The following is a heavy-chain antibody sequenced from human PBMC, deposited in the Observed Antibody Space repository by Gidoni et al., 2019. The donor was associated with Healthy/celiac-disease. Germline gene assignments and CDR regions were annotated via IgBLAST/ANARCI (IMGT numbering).Heavy chain of an antibody. CDR2: IYPGDSDT. V-gene: IGHV5-51*01. D-gene: IGHD4-17*01. CDR1: GPSFTTNW. Sequence: EVQLVQSGAEVKKSGESLRNSCKGSGPSFTTNWSGWVRQMPGKGLEWMGIIYPGDSDTRYSPSFQGQVTISADMSINTAYLQWSSLKASDTAMYFCARLHDGDYWFDPWGQGTQVTVSS. J-gene: IGHJ5*02. CDR3: ARLHDGDYWFDP.